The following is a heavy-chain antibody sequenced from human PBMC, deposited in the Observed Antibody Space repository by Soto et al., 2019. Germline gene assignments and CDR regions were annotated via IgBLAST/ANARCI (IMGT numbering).Heavy chain of an antibody. CDR1: GGSFIGYY. V-gene: IGHV4-34*01. Sequence: SETLSLTCAVYGGSFIGYYHWTWIRQPPGKGLEWIGEINDSGSTDYNPSLESRVTISADTSKNHFSLKLRSVTAADTAVYYCARAPYDNIWGSYRYIDFWGQGALVTVSS. CDR2: INDSGST. J-gene: IGHJ4*02. CDR3: ARAPYDNIWGSYRYIDF. D-gene: IGHD3-16*02.